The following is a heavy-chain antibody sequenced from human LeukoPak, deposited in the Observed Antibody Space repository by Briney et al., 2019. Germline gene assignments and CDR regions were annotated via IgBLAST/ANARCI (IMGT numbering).Heavy chain of an antibody. CDR1: GGSISSSSYY. J-gene: IGHJ4*02. V-gene: IGHV4-39*07. Sequence: SETLSLTCTVSGGSISSSSYYWGWIRQPPGKGLVWIGSIYYSGSTNYNPSLKSRVTISVDTSKNQFSLKLSSVTAADTAVYYCAREGSFMSSGYSHWGQGTLVTVSS. CDR3: AREGSFMSSGYSH. D-gene: IGHD3-22*01. CDR2: IYYSGST.